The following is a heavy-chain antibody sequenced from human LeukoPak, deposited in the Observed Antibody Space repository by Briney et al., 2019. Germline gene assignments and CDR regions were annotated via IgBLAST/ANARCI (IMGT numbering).Heavy chain of an antibody. V-gene: IGHV3-48*04. CDR3: ARVSQVDDYYDSAVQDAMDL. CDR1: GFTFSSYS. CDR2: ISSSSSTI. Sequence: GGSLRLSCAASGFTFSSYSMNWVRQAPGKGLEWVSYISSSSSTIYYADSVKGRFTISRDNAKNSVYLQMNNLRGDDTAVYYCARVSQVDDYYDSAVQDAMDLWGQGTMVIVSS. J-gene: IGHJ3*01. D-gene: IGHD3-22*01.